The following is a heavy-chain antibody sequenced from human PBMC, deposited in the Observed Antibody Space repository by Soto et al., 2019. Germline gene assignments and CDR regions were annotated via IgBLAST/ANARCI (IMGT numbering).Heavy chain of an antibody. CDR1: GYTFTSYA. CDR2: INAGNGNT. Sequence: QVQLVQSGAEEKKPGASVKVSCKASGYTFTSYAMHWVRQAPGQRLEWMGWINAGNGNTKYSQKFQGRVTITRDTSASTAYMELSSLRSEVTAVYYCARAWVVVTAPDYWGQGTRVTVSS. J-gene: IGHJ4*02. V-gene: IGHV1-3*05. CDR3: ARAWVVVTAPDY. D-gene: IGHD2-21*02.